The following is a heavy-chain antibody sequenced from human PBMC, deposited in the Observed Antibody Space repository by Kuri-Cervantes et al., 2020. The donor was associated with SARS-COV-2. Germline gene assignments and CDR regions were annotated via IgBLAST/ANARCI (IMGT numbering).Heavy chain of an antibody. CDR3: IVVVPAAFDY. CDR1: GFTFSSYS. J-gene: IGHJ4*02. Sequence: GSLKISCAASGFTFSSYSMNWVRQAPGKGLEWVSYISSSSSTIYYADSVKGRFTISRDNAKNSLYLQMNSLRAEDTAVYYCIVVVPAAFDYWGQGTLVTVSS. V-gene: IGHV3-48*01. CDR2: ISSSSSTI. D-gene: IGHD2-2*01.